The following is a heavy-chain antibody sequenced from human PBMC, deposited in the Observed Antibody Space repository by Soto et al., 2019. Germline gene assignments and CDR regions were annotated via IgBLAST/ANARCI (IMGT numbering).Heavy chain of an antibody. V-gene: IGHV1-69*01. Sequence: QVQLVQPGAEVKKPGSSVKVSCKASGSTFSSYAISWVRQAPGQGLEWMGGIIPIFGTANYAQKFQGRVTISADESTSTAYMELSSLRSEDTAVYYCATLSITMIVVKEISFDPWGQGTLVTVSS. CDR3: ATLSITMIVVKEISFDP. CDR2: IIPIFGTA. J-gene: IGHJ5*02. CDR1: GSTFSSYA. D-gene: IGHD3-22*01.